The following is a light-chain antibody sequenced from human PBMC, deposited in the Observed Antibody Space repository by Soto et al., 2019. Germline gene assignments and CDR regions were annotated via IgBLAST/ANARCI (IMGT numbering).Light chain of an antibody. CDR3: QQYNNWPPWT. J-gene: IGKJ1*01. V-gene: IGKV3-15*01. CDR2: GAS. CDR1: ESVSSK. Sequence: EIVMTQSPATLSVSPGERATLSCRASESVSSKLAWYQQKPGQAPRLLIYGASTRATGIPARFSGSGSGTEFTLTISGLQSEDFAVYYCQQYNNWPPWTFGQGTKGDNK.